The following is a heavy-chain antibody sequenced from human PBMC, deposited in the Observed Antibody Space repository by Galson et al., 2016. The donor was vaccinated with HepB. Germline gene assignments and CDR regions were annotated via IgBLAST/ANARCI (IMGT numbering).Heavy chain of an antibody. V-gene: IGHV1-18*01. CDR2: ISAYNRNT. Sequence: SVKVSCKASGYTFTSYGISWVRQAPGQGLEWMGWISAYNRNTNYAQKLQGRVTMTTDTSTSTAYMELRSLRSDDTAVYYCARVTGRAARVLVRWFDPWGQGTLVTVSS. J-gene: IGHJ5*02. CDR3: ARVTGRAARVLVRWFDP. CDR1: GYTFTSYG. D-gene: IGHD6-6*01.